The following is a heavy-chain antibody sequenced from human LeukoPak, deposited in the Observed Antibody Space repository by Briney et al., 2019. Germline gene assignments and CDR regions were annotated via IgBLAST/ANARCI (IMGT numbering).Heavy chain of an antibody. CDR1: GFTFSSYW. Sequence: GGSLRLSCAASGFTFSSYWMSWVRQAPGKGLEWVANIKQDGSEKYYVDSVKGRFTISRDNAKNSLYPQMNSLRAEDTAVYYCARGGVRGVTSYYFDYWGQGTLVTVSS. V-gene: IGHV3-7*01. D-gene: IGHD3-10*01. CDR3: ARGGVRGVTSYYFDY. CDR2: IKQDGSEK. J-gene: IGHJ4*02.